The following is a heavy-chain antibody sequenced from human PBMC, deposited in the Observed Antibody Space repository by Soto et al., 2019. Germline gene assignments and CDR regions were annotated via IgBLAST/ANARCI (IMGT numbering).Heavy chain of an antibody. CDR2: FDPEDGET. V-gene: IGHV1-24*01. CDR3: FCSSTSCFYWFDP. J-gene: IGHJ5*02. Sequence: VASVKVSCKVFGYTLPELSMHWVRQAPGKGLEWMGGFDPEDGETIYAQKFQGRVTMTEDTSTDTAYMELSSLRSEDTAVYYCFCSSTSCFYWFDPWGQGTLVTVSS. D-gene: IGHD2-2*01. CDR1: GYTLPELS.